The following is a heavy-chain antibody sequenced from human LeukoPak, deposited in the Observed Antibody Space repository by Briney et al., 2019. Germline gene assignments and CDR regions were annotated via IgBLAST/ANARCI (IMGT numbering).Heavy chain of an antibody. D-gene: IGHD6-19*01. CDR1: GESFSGYS. CDR3: ARHGWHAWYFDL. Sequence: SETLSLTCVVYGESFSGYSWSWIRQPPGKGLEWIGEINQRRNTNYNPSLKSRVTISIDTSKNQFSLKLSPVTAADTAVYYCARHGWHAWYFDLWGRGTLVTVSS. CDR2: INQRRNT. V-gene: IGHV4-34*01. J-gene: IGHJ2*01.